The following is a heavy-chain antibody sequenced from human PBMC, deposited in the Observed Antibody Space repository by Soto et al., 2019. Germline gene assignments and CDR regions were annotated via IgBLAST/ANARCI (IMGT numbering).Heavy chain of an antibody. D-gene: IGHD3-10*01. V-gene: IGHV3-30-3*01. CDR3: ARAHRSPHSGRYYYYGMDV. Sequence: GGSLRLSCAASGFTFSSYAMHWVRQAPGKGLEWVAVISYDGSNKYYADSVKGRFTISRDNSKNTLYLQMNSLRAEDTAVYYCARAHRSPHSGRYYYYGMDVWGQGTTVTVSS. CDR2: ISYDGSNK. CDR1: GFTFSSYA. J-gene: IGHJ6*02.